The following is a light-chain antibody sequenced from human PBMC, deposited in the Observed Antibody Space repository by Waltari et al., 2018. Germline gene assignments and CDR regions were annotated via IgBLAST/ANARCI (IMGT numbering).Light chain of an antibody. Sequence: IQMTQSPSSMSASVVDKVTIPCLASQGSSRWLAWYQQKPGKAPKPLIYAASSLQSGVPSRFSGSGSGTDYTLTISSLQPEDFATYYCQQYDDLPYSLGQGTKVEIK. CDR1: QGSSRW. CDR3: QQYDDLPYS. CDR2: AAS. V-gene: IGKV1D-16*01. J-gene: IGKJ2*03.